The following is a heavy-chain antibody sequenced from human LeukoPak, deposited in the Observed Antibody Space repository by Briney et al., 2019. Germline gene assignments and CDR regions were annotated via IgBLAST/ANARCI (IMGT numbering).Heavy chain of an antibody. D-gene: IGHD1-26*01. V-gene: IGHV3-64D*09. J-gene: IGHJ4*02. CDR1: GFTFSTYA. CDR3: VKSAYSGSYFSLDY. Sequence: GSLRLSCSASGFTFSTYAMHWVRQAPGKGLEFVSAISSNGGSTFYADSVKGRFTISRDNSKDTLYLQMSSLRAEDTAVYYCVKSAYSGSYFSLDYWGQGALVTVSS. CDR2: ISSNGGST.